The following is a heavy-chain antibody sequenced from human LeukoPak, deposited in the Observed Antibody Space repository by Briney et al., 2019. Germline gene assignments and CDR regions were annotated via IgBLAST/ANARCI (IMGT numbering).Heavy chain of an antibody. CDR2: IRSKRNNYAT. CDR1: GFSFSDSP. J-gene: IGHJ4*02. Sequence: PGGSLRLSCAASGFSFSDSPLHWVRQASGKGLEWVGHIRSKRNNYATAYGTSVEGRFTISRDDSKNTAYLQMNSLKTEDTAVYYCTTVLPTAASFDYWGQGTLVTVSS. V-gene: IGHV3-73*01. D-gene: IGHD2-2*01. CDR3: TTVLPTAASFDY.